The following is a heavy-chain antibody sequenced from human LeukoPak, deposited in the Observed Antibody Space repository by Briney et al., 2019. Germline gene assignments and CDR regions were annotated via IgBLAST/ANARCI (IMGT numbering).Heavy chain of an antibody. CDR3: ARDFGYSYGPPWFFDY. CDR1: GYTFTGYY. J-gene: IGHJ4*02. D-gene: IGHD5-18*01. CDR2: INPNSGGT. V-gene: IGHV1-2*02. Sequence: ASVKVSCKASGYTFTGYYMHWVRQAPGQGLEWMGWINPNSGGTNYAQKFQGRVTMTRDTSISTAYMELSRLRSDDTAVYYCARDFGYSYGPPWFFDYWGQGTLVTVSS.